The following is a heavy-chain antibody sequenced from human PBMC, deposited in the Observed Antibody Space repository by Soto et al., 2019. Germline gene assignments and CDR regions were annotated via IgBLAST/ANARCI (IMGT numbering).Heavy chain of an antibody. CDR2: ISSNSAYI. CDR3: TRDASRDSSARGWFDP. CDR1: GFTFRSFT. Sequence: GGSLRLSCAASGFTFRSFTMNWVRQAPGKGLEWVSTISSNSAYIYYTDALRGRFTISRDNAKNSLHLQMNSLRAEDTAVYYCTRDASRDSSARGWFDPWGQGTLVIV. V-gene: IGHV3-21*01. D-gene: IGHD6-13*01. J-gene: IGHJ5*02.